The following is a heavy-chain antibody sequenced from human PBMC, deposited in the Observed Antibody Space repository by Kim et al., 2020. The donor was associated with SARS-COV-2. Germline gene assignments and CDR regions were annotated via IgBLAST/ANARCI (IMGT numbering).Heavy chain of an antibody. CDR3: ARAGNRGQQLDFTPQMHDP. CDR2: IYYSGST. J-gene: IGHJ5*02. D-gene: IGHD6-13*01. Sequence: SETLSLTCTVSGGSISSGGYYWSWIRQHPGKGLEWIGYIYYSGSTYYNPSLKSRVTLSVATSKNQFSLKLSSVTAADTAVYYCARAGNRGQQLDFTPQMHDPWGQGTLVTGSS. CDR1: GGSISSGGYY. V-gene: IGHV4-31*03.